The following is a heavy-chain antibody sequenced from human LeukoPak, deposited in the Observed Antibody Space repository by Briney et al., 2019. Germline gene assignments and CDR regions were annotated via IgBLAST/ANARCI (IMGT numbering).Heavy chain of an antibody. CDR3: AKGLDY. Sequence: GGSLRLSCVASGFTVSRNYMTWVRQPPGKGLEWVSVIYSGGTIYYADSVKGRFTISRDNSKNTLYLQMNSLRAEDTAVYYCAKGLDYWGQGTLVTVSS. V-gene: IGHV3-53*01. J-gene: IGHJ4*02. CDR1: GFTVSRNY. D-gene: IGHD6-19*01. CDR2: IYSGGTI.